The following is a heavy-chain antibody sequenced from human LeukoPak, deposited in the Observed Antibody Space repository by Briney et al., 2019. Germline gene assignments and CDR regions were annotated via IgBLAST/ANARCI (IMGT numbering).Heavy chain of an antibody. CDR2: INHDGRST. D-gene: IGHD3-22*01. Sequence: PGGSLRLSCAASGFTFTDYYMSWIRQVPGKGLVWVSRINHDGRSTTYADSVEGRFTISRDNTRNTLYLQMNNLRVEDTAVYYCARGEDSNGYFFDYWGQGTRVTVSS. CDR3: ARGEDSNGYFFDY. CDR1: GFTFTDYY. V-gene: IGHV3-74*01. J-gene: IGHJ4*02.